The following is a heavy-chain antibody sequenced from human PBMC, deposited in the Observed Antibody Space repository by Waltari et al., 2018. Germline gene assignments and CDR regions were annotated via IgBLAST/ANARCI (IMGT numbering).Heavy chain of an antibody. D-gene: IGHD1-26*01. CDR1: GFSFSDFG. J-gene: IGHJ3*01. CDR2: VWYDGIKK. CDR3: AKATYSGTYFDAFDV. V-gene: IGHV3-33*03. Sequence: QVQLVESGGGVVQPGRSLRLSCAASGFSFSDFGMHWVRQAPGKGLEWVAVVWYDGIKKNYADSVKGRFTICRDNSRNTLDLQMNSLRVEDTAVYYCAKATYSGTYFDAFDVWGRGTMVTVSS.